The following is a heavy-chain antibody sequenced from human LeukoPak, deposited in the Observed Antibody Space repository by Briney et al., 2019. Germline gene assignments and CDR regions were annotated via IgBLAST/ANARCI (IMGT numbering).Heavy chain of an antibody. CDR1: GFTFSSYE. D-gene: IGHD4-17*01. V-gene: IGHV3-48*03. J-gene: IGHJ6*03. CDR2: ISSSGSTI. Sequence: GGSLRLSCAASGFTFSSYEMNWVRQAPGKGREWVSYISSSGSTIYYADSVKGRFTISRDNAKNSLYLQMNSLRAEDTAVYYCARYGDYVGSYYYYYMDVWGKGTTVTVSS. CDR3: ARYGDYVGSYYYYYMDV.